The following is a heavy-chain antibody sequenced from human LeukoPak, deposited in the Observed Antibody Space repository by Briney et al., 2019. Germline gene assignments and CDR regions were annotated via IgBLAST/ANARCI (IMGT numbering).Heavy chain of an antibody. CDR1: GFTFDDYG. D-gene: IGHD3-10*01. CDR3: TRIRRFTISGDAFDI. CDR2: LNWNGGST. Sequence: GGSLRLACTASGFTFDDYGMNWVRQAPGKGLEWVAGLNWNGGSTGYSGSVQGRFTISRDNAQNSLYLQMNSLRAEDTALYHCTRIRRFTISGDAFDIWGQGTMVTVSS. V-gene: IGHV3-20*01. J-gene: IGHJ3*02.